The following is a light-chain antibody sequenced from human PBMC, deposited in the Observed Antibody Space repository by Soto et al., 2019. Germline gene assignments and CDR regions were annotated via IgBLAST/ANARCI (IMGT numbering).Light chain of an antibody. Sequence: DIQMTQSPSTLSASVGDRVTITCRASQSISSWLAWYQQKPGEAPKLLIYKASNLDSGVPSRFSGSGSETEFSLTISSVQPDDFAAYYCQQYKSFSWTFGQGTKVEVK. CDR3: QQYKSFSWT. J-gene: IGKJ1*01. CDR2: KAS. V-gene: IGKV1-5*03. CDR1: QSISSW.